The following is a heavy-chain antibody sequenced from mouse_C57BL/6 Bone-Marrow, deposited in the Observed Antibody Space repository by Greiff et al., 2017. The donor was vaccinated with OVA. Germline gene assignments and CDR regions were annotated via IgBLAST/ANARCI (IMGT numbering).Heavy chain of an antibody. CDR2: INPSSGYT. V-gene: IGHV1-4*01. D-gene: IGHD2-1*01. J-gene: IGHJ1*03. Sequence: QVQLQQSGAELARPGASVKMSCKASGYTFTSYTMHWVKQRPGQGLEWIGYINPSSGYTKSNQKFKDKATLTADKSSSTAYLQLSSLPSEDSAVYSGACGRDNYDNYLSWYFDDWGKGTTLTVSS. CDR3: ACGRDNYDNYLSWYFDD. CDR1: GYTFTSYT.